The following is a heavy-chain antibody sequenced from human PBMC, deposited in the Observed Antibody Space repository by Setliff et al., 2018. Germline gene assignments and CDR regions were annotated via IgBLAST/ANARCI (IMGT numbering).Heavy chain of an antibody. CDR1: GFTFSAYA. CDR2: ITVNGLDA. Sequence: GGSLRLSCAASGFTFSAYAMHWVRQAPGKGLEYVSAITVNGLDAYYADSVKGRFTISRDNSKNTLYLQMNSLRPEDTAVYYGARTCSGSGCYAGLESWGQGTPVTVSS. CDR3: ARTCSGSGCYAGLES. V-gene: IGHV3-64*04. J-gene: IGHJ4*02. D-gene: IGHD2-15*01.